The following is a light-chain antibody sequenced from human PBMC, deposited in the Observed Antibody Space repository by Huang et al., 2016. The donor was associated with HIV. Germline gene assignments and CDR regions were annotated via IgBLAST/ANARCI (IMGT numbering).Light chain of an antibody. CDR1: QGISNS. CDR2: AAS. Sequence: DIQMTQSPSSLSASVGDRVAITCRASQGISNSLAWYQQKPGKAPKLLLYAASRLEGGVTSRFSGSGSGTVYTLTISSQQPEDVAIYHCQQYHGVPWTFGQGTKVEVK. J-gene: IGKJ1*01. V-gene: IGKV1-NL1*01. CDR3: QQYHGVPWT.